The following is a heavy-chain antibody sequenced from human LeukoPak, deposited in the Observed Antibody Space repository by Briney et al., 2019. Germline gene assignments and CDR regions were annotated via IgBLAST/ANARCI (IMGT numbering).Heavy chain of an antibody. CDR3: ATSAGY. V-gene: IGHV3-7*03. CDR1: GFTLNSHW. J-gene: IGHJ4*02. Sequence: GGSLRLSCAASGFTLNSHWMSWVRQAPGKGLEWVANIKQDGRDTYYVDSVEGRFTISRDNAKNSLNLQMNSLRAEDTAMYYCATSAGYWGQGTLVTVSS. CDR2: IKQDGRDT.